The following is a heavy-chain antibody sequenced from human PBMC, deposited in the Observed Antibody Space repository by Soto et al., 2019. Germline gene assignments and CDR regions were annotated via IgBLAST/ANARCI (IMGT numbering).Heavy chain of an antibody. CDR3: ARDHYFWSGYYRYYYYYYMDV. CDR2: INPSGGST. Sequence: ASVKVSCKASGYTFTSYYMHWVRQAPGQGLEWMGIINPSGGSTSYAQKFQGRVTMTRDTSTSTVYMELSSLRSEDTAVYYCARDHYFWSGYYRYYYYYYMDVWGKGTTVTVSS. V-gene: IGHV1-46*03. J-gene: IGHJ6*03. D-gene: IGHD3-3*01. CDR1: GYTFTSYY.